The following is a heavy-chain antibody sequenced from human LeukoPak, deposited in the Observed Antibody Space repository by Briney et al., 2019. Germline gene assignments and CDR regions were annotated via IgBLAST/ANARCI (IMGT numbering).Heavy chain of an antibody. CDR1: GGSISSYY. D-gene: IGHD2-2*01. Sequence: NPSETLSLTCTVSGGSISSYYWSWIRQPAGKGLEWIGRIYTSGSTNYNPSLKSRVTISVDTSKNQFSLKLSSVTAADTAVYYCARDIVVVPALGGMDVWGQGTTVTVSS. J-gene: IGHJ6*02. CDR2: IYTSGST. CDR3: ARDIVVVPALGGMDV. V-gene: IGHV4-4*07.